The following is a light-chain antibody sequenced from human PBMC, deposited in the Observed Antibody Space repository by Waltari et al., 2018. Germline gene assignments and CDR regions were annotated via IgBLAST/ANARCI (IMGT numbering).Light chain of an antibody. CDR2: QDG. CDR1: NLANKY. J-gene: IGLJ2*01. V-gene: IGLV3-1*01. CDR3: QVWDSSTYMV. Sequence: VLTQSPSMSVSPGQTARITCSGNNLANKYVCWYQQKPGQSPVLVIYQDGKRPAGCPGRCYGSNSGDTATLTISETQAMDEGDYFCQVWDSSTYMVFGGGTKLTVL.